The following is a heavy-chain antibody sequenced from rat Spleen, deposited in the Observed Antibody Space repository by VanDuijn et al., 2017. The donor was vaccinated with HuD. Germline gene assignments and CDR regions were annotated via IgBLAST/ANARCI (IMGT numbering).Heavy chain of an antibody. CDR3: TTDNDYGFDY. D-gene: IGHD1-6*01. J-gene: IGHJ2*01. Sequence: EVQLVESGGGLVQPGRSLKLSCAASGFTFSDCGMAWVRQAPTKGLEWVATISYDGYATYYRDSMKGRFTISRDNAESILYLQMDSLRSEDTATYYCTTDNDYGFDYWGQGVMVTVSS. CDR1: GFTFSDCG. CDR2: ISYDGYAT. V-gene: IGHV5-29*01.